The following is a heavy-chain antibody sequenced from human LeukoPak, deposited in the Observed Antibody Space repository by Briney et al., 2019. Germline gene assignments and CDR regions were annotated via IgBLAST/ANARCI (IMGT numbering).Heavy chain of an antibody. CDR1: NYTFTNYG. D-gene: IGHD3-10*01. J-gene: IGHJ5*02. CDR3: ARDAREVLLWFGEFFP. V-gene: IGHV1-18*01. CDR2: ISGYNGKT. Sequence: ASVKVSCKASNYTFTNYGISWVRQAPGQGLEWMGWISGYNGKTNYAQKFHARVTMTTDTSTSTAYMELRSLRFDDTAVYYCARDAREVLLWFGEFFPWGQGTLVTVSS.